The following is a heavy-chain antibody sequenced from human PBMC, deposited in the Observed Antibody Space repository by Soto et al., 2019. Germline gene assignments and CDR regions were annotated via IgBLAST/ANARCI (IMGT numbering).Heavy chain of an antibody. CDR1: GGSISSGDYY. Sequence: SETLSLTCTVSGGSISSGDYYWSWIRQPPGKGLEWIGYIYYSGSTYYNPSLKSRVTISVDTSKNQFSLKLSSVTAADTAVYYCARGTSRGYSYGSYWYFDLWGRGTLVTV. CDR3: ARGTSRGYSYGSYWYFDL. J-gene: IGHJ2*01. D-gene: IGHD5-18*01. CDR2: IYYSGST. V-gene: IGHV4-30-4*01.